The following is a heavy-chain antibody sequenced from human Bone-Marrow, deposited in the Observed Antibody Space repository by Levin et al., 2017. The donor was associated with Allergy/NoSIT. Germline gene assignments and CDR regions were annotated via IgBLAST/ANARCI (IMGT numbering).Heavy chain of an antibody. CDR2: AQYDGYT. CDR1: NGPLTGFY. CDR3: ARLWGTDYFEY. D-gene: IGHD3-10*01. Sequence: SETLSLTCAVSNGPLTGFYWSWIRQPPGKGLEWIGSAQYDGYTNKYNASLTSRVTISFDLAMNQFSLTLTSVTAADTAVYFCARLWGTDYFEYWGQGSLVTVSS. J-gene: IGHJ4*02. V-gene: IGHV4-59*01.